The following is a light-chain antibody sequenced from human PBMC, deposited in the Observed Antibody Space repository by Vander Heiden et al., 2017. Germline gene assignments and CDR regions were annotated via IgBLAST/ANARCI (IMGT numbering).Light chain of an antibody. V-gene: IGKV1-5*03. Sequence: DIQMTQSPSPLSASVGDRVTITCRASQSISSWLAWYQQKPAKAPKLLSDNACSLEIGVPSSVSGSGSESEFTLTISNLQPDDFSTYYCQQNNSFPCTFGQGTKLEIK. J-gene: IGKJ2*02. CDR3: QQNNSFPCT. CDR2: NAC. CDR1: QSISSW.